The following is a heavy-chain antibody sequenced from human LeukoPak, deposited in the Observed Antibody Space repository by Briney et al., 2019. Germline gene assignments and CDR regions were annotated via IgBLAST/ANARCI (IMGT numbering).Heavy chain of an antibody. CDR2: MNQRGSM. D-gene: IGHD1-7*01. CDR3: ARELELRY. CDR1: GASFAGYY. J-gene: IGHJ4*02. V-gene: IGHV4-34*01. Sequence: SETLSLTGDVYGASFAGYYWSWIRQSPGKGLEWIGEMNQRGSMNYNPSLKSRVTITVDRPKNQFSLKLSSVTAADTAVYYCARELELRYWGQGTLVTVSS.